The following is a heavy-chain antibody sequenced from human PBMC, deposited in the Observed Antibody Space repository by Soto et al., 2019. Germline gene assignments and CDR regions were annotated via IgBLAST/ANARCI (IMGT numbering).Heavy chain of an antibody. D-gene: IGHD3-22*01. J-gene: IGHJ4*02. Sequence: GESLKISCKGSGYSFAGYWITWVRQKPGKGLEWMGRIDPSDSQTYYSPSFRGHVTISVTKSITTVFLQWSSLRASDTAMYYCARQIYDSDTGPNFQYYFDSWGQGTPVNVSS. CDR2: IDPSDSQT. CDR3: ARQIYDSDTGPNFQYYFDS. CDR1: GYSFAGYW. V-gene: IGHV5-10-1*01.